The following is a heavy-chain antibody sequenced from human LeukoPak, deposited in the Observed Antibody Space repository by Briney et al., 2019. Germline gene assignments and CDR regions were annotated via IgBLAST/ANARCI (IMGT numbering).Heavy chain of an antibody. CDR2: IYYSGST. J-gene: IGHJ4*02. Sequence: PSETLTLTCTVPGGSISSYYWSWIRQPPGKGLEWIGYIYYSGSTNYNPSLKSRVTISVDTSKNQFSLKLSSVTAADTAVYYCARQAYCGGDCYIFDYWGQGTLVTVSS. CDR1: GGSISSYY. V-gene: IGHV4-59*08. D-gene: IGHD2-21*02. CDR3: ARQAYCGGDCYIFDY.